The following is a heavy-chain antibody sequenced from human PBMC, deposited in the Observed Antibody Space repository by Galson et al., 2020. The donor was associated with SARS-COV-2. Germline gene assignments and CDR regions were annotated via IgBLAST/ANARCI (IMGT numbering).Heavy chain of an antibody. Sequence: PGGSLRLSCAVSGLTFSNFAMTWVRQAPGKGLEWVSTLSESAGSTYYADSVKGRFTISRVNSRNALFLQMNSLRAEDTAIYHCASSTIFGVVDLDHWGQGTLVTVSS. CDR3: ASSTIFGVVDLDH. CDR1: GLTFSNFA. CDR2: LSESAGST. V-gene: IGHV3-23*01. D-gene: IGHD3-3*01. J-gene: IGHJ4*02.